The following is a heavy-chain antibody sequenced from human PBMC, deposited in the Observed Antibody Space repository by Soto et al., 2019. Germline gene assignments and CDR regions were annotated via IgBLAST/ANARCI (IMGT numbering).Heavy chain of an antibody. V-gene: IGHV3-15*07. CDR2: IKSKVVGGTT. D-gene: IGHD4-17*01. Sequence: GGSLRLSCAASGFTFSSAWMNWVRQAPGKGLEWVVRIKSKVVGGTTDYAAPVKGRSTISRDDSENTLYLQMNSLKTEDTAVYYCTTGKSPTAIHDGYWGQGTLVTVSS. CDR3: TTGKSPTAIHDGY. J-gene: IGHJ4*02. CDR1: GFTFSSAW.